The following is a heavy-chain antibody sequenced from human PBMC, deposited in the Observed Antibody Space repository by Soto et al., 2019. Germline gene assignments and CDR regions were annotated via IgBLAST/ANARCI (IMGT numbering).Heavy chain of an antibody. CDR1: GFTFSSYG. CDR2: ISYDGSNK. CDR3: AKDLEGLLWFGELLYPNWFDP. V-gene: IGHV3-30*18. J-gene: IGHJ5*02. Sequence: GGSLRLSCAASGFTFSSYGMHWVRQAPGKGLEWVAVISYDGSNKYYADSVKGRFTISRDNSKNTLYLQMNSLRAEDTAVYYCAKDLEGLLWFGELLYPNWFDPWGQGTLVTVSS. D-gene: IGHD3-10*01.